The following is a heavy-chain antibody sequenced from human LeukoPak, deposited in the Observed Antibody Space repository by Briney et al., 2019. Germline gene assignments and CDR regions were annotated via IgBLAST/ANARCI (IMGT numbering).Heavy chain of an antibody. CDR2: IKQDGSEK. V-gene: IGHV3-7*01. CDR1: GFTLSSYW. Sequence: GGSLRLSCAASGFTLSSYWMSWVRQAPGKGLEWVANIKQDGSEKYYVDSVKGRFTISRDNAKNSLYLQMNSLRAEDTAVYYCARDLAIYYDFWSGYYPGFDYWGQGTLVTVSS. J-gene: IGHJ4*02. CDR3: ARDLAIYYDFWSGYYPGFDY. D-gene: IGHD3-3*01.